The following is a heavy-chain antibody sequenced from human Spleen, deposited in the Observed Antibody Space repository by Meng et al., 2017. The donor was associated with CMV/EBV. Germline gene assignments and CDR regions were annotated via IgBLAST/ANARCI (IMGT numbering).Heavy chain of an antibody. Sequence: GSLRLSCAASGFTFSTYAMTWVRQAPGKGLEWIGSIYYSGSTYYNPSLKSRVTISVDTSKNQFSLKLSSVTAADTAVYYCARDHSRIGASGVYYFDYWGQGTLVTVSS. CDR3: ARDHSRIGASGVYYFDY. J-gene: IGHJ4*02. CDR2: IYYSGST. CDR1: GFTFSTYA. D-gene: IGHD6-6*01. V-gene: IGHV4-38-2*02.